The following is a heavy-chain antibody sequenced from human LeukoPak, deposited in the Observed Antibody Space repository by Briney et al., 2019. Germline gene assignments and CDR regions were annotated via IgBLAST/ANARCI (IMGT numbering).Heavy chain of an antibody. CDR1: GGSISSYY. CDR2: IYYSGST. J-gene: IGHJ5*02. V-gene: IGHV4-59*01. Sequence: SQTLSLTCTVSGGSISSYYWSWIRQPPGKGLEWIGYIYYSGSTNYNPSLKSRVTISVDTSKNQFSLKLSSVTAADTAVYYCARAASGWFDPWGQGTLVTVSS. CDR3: ARAASGWFDP.